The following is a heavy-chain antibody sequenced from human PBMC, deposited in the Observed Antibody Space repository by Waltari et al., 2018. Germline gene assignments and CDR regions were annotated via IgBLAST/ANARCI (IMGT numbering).Heavy chain of an antibody. V-gene: IGHV3-48*01. CDR2: ISSSSSTI. CDR1: GFTFSSYS. Sequence: EVQPVESGGGLVQPGGSLRLSCAASGFTFSSYSMNWVRQAPGKGLEWVSYISSSSSTIYYADSVKGRFTISRDNAKNSLYLQMNSLRAEDTAVYYCARRVVNDYYYYGMDVWGQGTTVTVSS. J-gene: IGHJ6*02. CDR3: ARRVVNDYYYYGMDV. D-gene: IGHD2-15*01.